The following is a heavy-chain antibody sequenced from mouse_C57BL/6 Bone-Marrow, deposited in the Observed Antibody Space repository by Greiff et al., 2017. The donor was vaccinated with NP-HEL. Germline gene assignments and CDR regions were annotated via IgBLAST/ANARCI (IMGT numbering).Heavy chain of an antibody. D-gene: IGHD2-3*01. CDR3: AILSDGYYFWYFYF. CDR2: IHPSDSDT. J-gene: IGHJ1*03. Sequence: QVQLQQPGAELVKPGASVKVSCKASGYTFTSYWMHWVKQRPGQGLEWIGRIHPSDSDTNYNQKFKGKATLTVDKSSSTAYMQLSSLTSEDSAVYYCAILSDGYYFWYFYFWGTGTTVTVSS. CDR1: GYTFTSYW. V-gene: IGHV1-74*01.